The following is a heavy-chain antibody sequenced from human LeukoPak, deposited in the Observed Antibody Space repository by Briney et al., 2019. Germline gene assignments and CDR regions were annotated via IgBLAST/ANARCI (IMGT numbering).Heavy chain of an antibody. D-gene: IGHD4/OR15-4a*01. CDR1: GITFNSYW. CDR3: ARDTLGEGEDANYAVYYFDY. J-gene: IGHJ4*02. CDR2: IKQDGNEK. Sequence: PGGSLRLSCAASGITFNSYWMSWVRQAPGKGLEWVANIKQDGNEKYYADSVKGRFTISRDNGKNSLDLQMNSLRADDTAVYYCARDTLGEGEDANYAVYYFDYWGQGTVVTVSS. V-gene: IGHV3-7*01.